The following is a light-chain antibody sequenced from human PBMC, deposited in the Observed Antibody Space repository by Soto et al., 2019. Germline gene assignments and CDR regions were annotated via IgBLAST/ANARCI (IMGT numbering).Light chain of an antibody. J-gene: IGKJ2*01. V-gene: IGKV1-5*03. Sequence: DIQMTQSPSTLSASVGDRVTITCRASQSVSGWLAWYQQKAGKAPKPLIYKASTLEGAAPSRFSGSGSGTEFTLTISSLQPDDSATYYCQQYNSYPYTFGQGTKLEIK. CDR2: KAS. CDR3: QQYNSYPYT. CDR1: QSVSGW.